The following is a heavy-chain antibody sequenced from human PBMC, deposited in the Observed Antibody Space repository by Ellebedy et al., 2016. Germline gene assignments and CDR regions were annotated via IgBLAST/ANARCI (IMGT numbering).Heavy chain of an antibody. D-gene: IGHD4-17*01. Sequence: GGSLRLSXAASGFTFSSYAMHWVRQAPGKGLEWVAVISYDGSNKYYADSVKGRFTISRDNAKNSLYLQMNSLRAEDTAVYYCARLLDYGLLDYWGQGTLVTVSS. CDR1: GFTFSSYA. CDR2: ISYDGSNK. J-gene: IGHJ4*02. V-gene: IGHV3-30-3*01. CDR3: ARLLDYGLLDY.